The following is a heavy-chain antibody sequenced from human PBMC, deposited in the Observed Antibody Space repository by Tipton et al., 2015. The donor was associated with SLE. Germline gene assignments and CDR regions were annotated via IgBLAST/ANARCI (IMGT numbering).Heavy chain of an antibody. CDR3: TIEYSSSDAFDF. CDR2: ISGSGTNK. CDR1: GFRFSSYD. V-gene: IGHV3-48*03. D-gene: IGHD6-6*01. Sequence: SLRLSCAASGFRFSSYDMNWVRQAPGKGLERVSYISGSGTNKYYADSVKGRFTISRDNAKNSLYLQMNSLRAEDTALYYCTIEYSSSDAFDFWCQGPLVTVS. J-gene: IGHJ4*02.